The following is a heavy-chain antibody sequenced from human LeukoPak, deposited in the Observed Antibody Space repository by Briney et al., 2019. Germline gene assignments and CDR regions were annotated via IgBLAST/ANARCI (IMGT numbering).Heavy chain of an antibody. J-gene: IGHJ4*02. V-gene: IGHV3-11*01. D-gene: IGHD3-3*01. CDR2: SSSSGSIN. Sequence: GGSLRLSCAASGFTLSDYYMVWVRQAPGKGLGWVSLSSSSGSINYYADSVKGRFTVSRDNAKNSVYLQMNGLRAEDTAVYYCAREALFGVVDYFDYWGQGTLVSVSS. CDR3: AREALFGVVDYFDY. CDR1: GFTLSDYY.